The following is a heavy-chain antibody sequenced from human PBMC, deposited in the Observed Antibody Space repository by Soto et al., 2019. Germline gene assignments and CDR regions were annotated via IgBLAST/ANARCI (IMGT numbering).Heavy chain of an antibody. Sequence: PSETLSLTCTVSGGSISSGGYYWSWIRQHPGRGLGWIGYIYYSGSTYYNPSLKSRVTISVDTSKNQFSLKLSSVTAADTAVYYCARGPYYGSGSQYYYYYGMDVWGQGTTVTVSS. CDR2: IYYSGST. J-gene: IGHJ6*02. D-gene: IGHD3-10*01. V-gene: IGHV4-31*03. CDR1: GGSISSGGYY. CDR3: ARGPYYGSGSQYYYYYGMDV.